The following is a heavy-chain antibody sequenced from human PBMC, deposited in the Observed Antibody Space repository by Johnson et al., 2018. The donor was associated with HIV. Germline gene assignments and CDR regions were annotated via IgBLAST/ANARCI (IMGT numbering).Heavy chain of an antibody. J-gene: IGHJ3*02. D-gene: IGHD2-15*01. Sequence: QVQLVESGGGVVQPGRSLRLSCAASGFTFSSYDMHWVRQATGKGLEWVSAIRGSGGSTYYADSVKGRFTISRDNSKNTLYLQMNSLRAEDTAVYYCARSVGYCSGGSCSPDAFDIWGQGTMVTVSS. CDR3: ARSVGYCSGGSCSPDAFDI. CDR1: GFTFSSYD. V-gene: IGHV3-NL1*01. CDR2: IRGSGGST.